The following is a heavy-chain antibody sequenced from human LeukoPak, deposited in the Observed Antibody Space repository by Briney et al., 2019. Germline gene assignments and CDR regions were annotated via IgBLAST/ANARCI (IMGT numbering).Heavy chain of an antibody. D-gene: IGHD1-7*01. Sequence: GGSLRLSCAASGFTFSSYAMSWVRQAPGEGLEWGSAISGSGGSTYYADSVKGGFTISRDNSKNTLYLQMNSLRAEDTAVYYCAKDPVTGTTAVYWFDPWGQGTLVTVSS. J-gene: IGHJ5*02. V-gene: IGHV3-23*01. CDR3: AKDPVTGTTAVYWFDP. CDR1: GFTFSSYA. CDR2: ISGSGGST.